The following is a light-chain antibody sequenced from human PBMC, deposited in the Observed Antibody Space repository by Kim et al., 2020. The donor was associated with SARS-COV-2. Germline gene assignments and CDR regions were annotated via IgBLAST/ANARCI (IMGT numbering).Light chain of an antibody. CDR2: AAS. J-gene: IGKJ1*01. Sequence: AATGDRVTNTCRARQGISSYLAWYQQKPGKAPKLLIYAASTLQSGVPSRFSGSGSGTDFTLTISCLQSEDFATYYCQQYYSYPWTFGQGTKVDIK. CDR1: QGISSY. CDR3: QQYYSYPWT. V-gene: IGKV1-8*01.